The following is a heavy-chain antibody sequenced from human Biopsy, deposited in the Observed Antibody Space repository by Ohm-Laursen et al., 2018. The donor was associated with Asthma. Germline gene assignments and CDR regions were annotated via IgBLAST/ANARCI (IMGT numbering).Heavy chain of an antibody. D-gene: IGHD2-21*02. V-gene: IGHV4-30-2*06. J-gene: IGHJ4*02. Sequence: TLSLTCAVSGDSIDSGDYSWTWTRQSPGVGLGWIGYIYRNGNTYYNPALKNRVTLSIDRSKNHFSLRLRSVTAADTAVYYCARGWNCGGDCYSLDSWGQGTLVTVSS. CDR2: IYRNGNT. CDR1: GDSIDSGDYS. CDR3: ARGWNCGGDCYSLDS.